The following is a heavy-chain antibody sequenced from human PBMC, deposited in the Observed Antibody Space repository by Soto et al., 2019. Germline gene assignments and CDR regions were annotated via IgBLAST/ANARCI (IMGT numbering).Heavy chain of an antibody. D-gene: IGHD3-10*01. V-gene: IGHV3-23*01. CDR1: GFTFSSYA. Sequence: GSLRLSCAASGFTFSSYAMSWVRQAPGQGLEWVSAISGSGGSTYYADSVKGRFTISRDNSKNTLYLQMNSLRAEDTAVYYCAKDSLLWFRSPSDAFDIWGQGTMVTVSS. CDR2: ISGSGGST. J-gene: IGHJ3*02. CDR3: AKDSLLWFRSPSDAFDI.